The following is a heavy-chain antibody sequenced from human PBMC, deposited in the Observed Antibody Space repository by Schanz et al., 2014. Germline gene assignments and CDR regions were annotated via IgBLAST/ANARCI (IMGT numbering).Heavy chain of an antibody. CDR1: GFTVSDNY. J-gene: IGHJ3*02. CDR2: IYSGGST. V-gene: IGHV3-53*01. D-gene: IGHD5-18*01. CDR3: ASERGYSYGYGAFDI. Sequence: HLVESGGGLIQPGGSLRLSCAASGFTVSDNYMTWVRQAPGKGLEWVSVIYSGGSTYYADSVKGRFTISRDNSKNTLYLQMNSLRGEDTALYYCASERGYSYGYGAFDIWGQGTMVTVSS.